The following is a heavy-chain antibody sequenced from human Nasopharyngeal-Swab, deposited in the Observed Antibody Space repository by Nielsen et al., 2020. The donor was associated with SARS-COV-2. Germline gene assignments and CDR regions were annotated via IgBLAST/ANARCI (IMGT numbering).Heavy chain of an antibody. CDR3: TKLPACSGGSCYGGSSDY. CDR1: GFTFSSHG. V-gene: IGHV3-9*01. CDR2: ISWNGGSI. J-gene: IGHJ4*02. Sequence: SLKISCTATGFTFSSHGMHWVRQAPGKGLEWGSGISWNGGSIGYADSVKGRFTISRDNAKNSLYLQMNSLRAEDTALYYCTKLPACSGGSCYGGSSDYWGQGTLVTVSS. D-gene: IGHD2-15*01.